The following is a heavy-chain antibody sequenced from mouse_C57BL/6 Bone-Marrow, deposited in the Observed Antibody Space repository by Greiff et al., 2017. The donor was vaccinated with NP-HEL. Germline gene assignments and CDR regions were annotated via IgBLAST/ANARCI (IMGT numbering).Heavy chain of an antibody. Sequence: EVKLMESGGGLVQPGGSLQLSCAASGFTFSDYYMYWVRQTPEKRLEWVAYISNGGGSTYYPDTVKGRFTISRDNAKNTLYLQLSRLKSEDTAMYYCARRVRIYWYFDVWGTGTTVTVSS. CDR3: ARRVRIYWYFDV. V-gene: IGHV5-12*01. J-gene: IGHJ1*03. CDR1: GFTFSDYY. CDR2: ISNGGGST.